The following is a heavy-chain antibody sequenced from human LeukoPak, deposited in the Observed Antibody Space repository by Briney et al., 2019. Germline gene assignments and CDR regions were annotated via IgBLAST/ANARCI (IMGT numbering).Heavy chain of an antibody. V-gene: IGHV1-24*01. CDR2: FDPEDGET. Sequence: ASVKVSCKVSGYTLTELSMHWVRQAPGKGLEWMGGFDPEDGETIYAQKFQGRVTMTEDTSTDTAYMELSSLRSEDTAVYYCARDIRRLEMATPNFDYWGQGTLVTVSS. CDR1: GYTLTELS. J-gene: IGHJ4*02. D-gene: IGHD5-24*01. CDR3: ARDIRRLEMATPNFDY.